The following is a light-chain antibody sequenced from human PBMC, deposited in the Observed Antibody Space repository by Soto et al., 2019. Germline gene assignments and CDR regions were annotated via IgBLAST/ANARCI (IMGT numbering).Light chain of an antibody. CDR1: SSNIGAGYD. V-gene: IGLV1-40*01. J-gene: IGLJ2*01. CDR2: AHN. CDR3: QSFDNSLLAVV. Sequence: QSVLTQPPSVSGAPGQRVTISCTGSSSNIGAGYDVHWYQRFPGTAPKLLISAHNNRPSGVPDRFSGSKSDTSASLAITGLQPEDEADYYCQSFDNSLLAVVFGGGTKLTVL.